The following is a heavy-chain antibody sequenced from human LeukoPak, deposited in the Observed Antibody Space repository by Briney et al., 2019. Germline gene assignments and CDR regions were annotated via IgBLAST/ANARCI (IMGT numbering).Heavy chain of an antibody. V-gene: IGHV3-74*01. CDR1: GFTFSSYW. CDR3: ARGGIITSYSFEI. CDR2: INADGRNI. D-gene: IGHD1-26*01. Sequence: GGFLRLSCVASGFTFSSYWMHWVRQAPRKGLVWVSRINADGRNINYADSVRGRFTISRDNAKNTLYLQMNTLRVEDTAVYYCARGGIITSYSFEIWGQGTMVTVSS. J-gene: IGHJ3*02.